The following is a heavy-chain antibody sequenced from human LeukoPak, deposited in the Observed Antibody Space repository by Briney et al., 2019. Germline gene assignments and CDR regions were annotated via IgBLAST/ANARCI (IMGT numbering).Heavy chain of an antibody. CDR1: GYTFTGYY. V-gene: IGHV1-2*02. CDR3: ARKAVAGTAHFDY. CDR2: INTNSGGT. J-gene: IGHJ4*02. D-gene: IGHD6-19*01. Sequence: ASVKVSCKASGYTFTGYYMHWVRQAPGQGLEWMGWINTNSGGTDYAQKFQGRVTMTRDTSITTAYMELSRLRSDDTAVYYCARKAVAGTAHFDYWGQGTLVTVSS.